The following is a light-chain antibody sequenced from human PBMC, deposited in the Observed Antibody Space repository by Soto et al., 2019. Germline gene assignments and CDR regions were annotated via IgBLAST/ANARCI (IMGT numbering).Light chain of an antibody. CDR2: GAS. V-gene: IGKV3-20*01. J-gene: IGKJ4*01. CDR3: QQYGSSPLT. Sequence: EIVLTQSPGTLSLSPGERATLSCRASQSVSSVYLGWYQQKPGQAPRLLIFGASTRATGIPDRFSASGSGTDFTLTISRLEPEDFAVYYCQQYGSSPLTFGGGTKVEIK. CDR1: QSVSSVY.